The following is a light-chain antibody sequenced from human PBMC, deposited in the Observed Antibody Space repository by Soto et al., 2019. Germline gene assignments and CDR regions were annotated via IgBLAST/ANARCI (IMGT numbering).Light chain of an antibody. CDR3: QSYDNSLTEWV. J-gene: IGLJ3*02. V-gene: IGLV1-47*01. CDR1: NSNIESNY. CDR2: RNT. Sequence: QSVLTQPPSVSGTPGQGVTISCSGSNSNIESNYVYWYQHLPGTAPKLIIYRNTQRHSGVPDRFSASKSGTSASLVITGLQADDEADYYCQSYDNSLTEWVFGGGTKLTVL.